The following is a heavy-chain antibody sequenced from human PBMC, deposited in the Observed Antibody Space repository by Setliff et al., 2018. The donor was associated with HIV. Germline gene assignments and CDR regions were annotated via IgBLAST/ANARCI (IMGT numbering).Heavy chain of an antibody. V-gene: IGHV4-39*01. CDR3: ARSKLFKSAPMVRGDIDP. Sequence: SETLSLTCTVSGASIGRRSDCWGWIRQPPGKGLEWIGSFYYSWNTYYNPSLKSRVTISVDTSKNQFSLKLSSVTAADTAVYYCARSKLFKSAPMVRGDIDPWGQGTLVTVSS. CDR2: FYYSWNT. CDR1: GASIGRRSDC. J-gene: IGHJ5*02. D-gene: IGHD3-10*01.